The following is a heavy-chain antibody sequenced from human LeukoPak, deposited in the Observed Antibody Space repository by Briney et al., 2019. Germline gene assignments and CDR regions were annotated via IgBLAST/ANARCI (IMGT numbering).Heavy chain of an antibody. CDR1: GFTFDDYA. V-gene: IGHV3-9*03. Sequence: GRSLRLSCAASGFTFDDYAMHWVRQAPGKGLEWVSGISWNSGSIGYADSEKGRFTISRDNAKNSLYLQMNSLRAEDMALYYCAKAVGSGYSYGTFDYWGQGTLVTVSS. CDR2: ISWNSGSI. CDR3: AKAVGSGYSYGTFDY. D-gene: IGHD5-18*01. J-gene: IGHJ4*02.